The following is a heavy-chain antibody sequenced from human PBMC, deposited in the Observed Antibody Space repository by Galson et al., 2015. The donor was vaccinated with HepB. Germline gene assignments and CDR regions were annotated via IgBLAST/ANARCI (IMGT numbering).Heavy chain of an antibody. Sequence: SLRLSCAASRFTFGNYAMSWVRQAPGKGLEWVSSIAETSVTSYYADSVKGRFTVSRDNARNSLYLQMNSLRDDDTAVYYCARPYGGNEYWGQGTLVTVSS. V-gene: IGHV3-23*01. D-gene: IGHD4-23*01. CDR3: ARPYGGNEY. J-gene: IGHJ4*02. CDR1: RFTFGNYA. CDR2: IAETSVTS.